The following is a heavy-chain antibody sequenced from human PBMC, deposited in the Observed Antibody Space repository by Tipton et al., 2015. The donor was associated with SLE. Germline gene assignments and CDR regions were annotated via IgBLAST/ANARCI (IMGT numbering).Heavy chain of an antibody. V-gene: IGHV4-39*07. D-gene: IGHD2-2*02. Sequence: TLSLTCTVSGGSISSSSYYWGWIRQPPGKGLEWIGNIYYSGSTYYNPSLKSRVTISVDTSKNQFSLKLSSVTAADTAVYYCASQARYCSSTSCYRWFDPWGQGTLVTVSS. CDR2: IYYSGST. J-gene: IGHJ5*02. CDR1: GGSISSSSYY. CDR3: ASQARYCSSTSCYRWFDP.